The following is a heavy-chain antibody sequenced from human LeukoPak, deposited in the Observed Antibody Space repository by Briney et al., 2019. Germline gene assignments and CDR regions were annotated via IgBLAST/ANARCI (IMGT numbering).Heavy chain of an antibody. D-gene: IGHD3-22*01. CDR3: AREPLHYYDSSGFDY. J-gene: IGHJ4*02. CDR1: GFTFSSYS. Sequence: GGSLRLSCAASGFTFSSYSMNWVRQAPGKGLEWVSYISSSSSTIYYADSVKGRFTISRDNAKNSLYLQMNSLRAEDTAVYYCAREPLHYYDSSGFDYWGQGTLVTVSS. V-gene: IGHV3-48*01. CDR2: ISSSSSTI.